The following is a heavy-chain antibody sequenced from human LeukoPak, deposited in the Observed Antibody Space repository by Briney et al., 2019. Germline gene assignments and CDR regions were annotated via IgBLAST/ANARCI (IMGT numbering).Heavy chain of an antibody. CDR1: GGSISGYY. Sequence: PSETLSLTCTVSGGSISGYYWSWIRQPPGKELEWIGYVHYSGTTNYNPPLKSRVTISVDTSKNQFSLKLSSVTAADTAVYYCARDVRSYFDYWGQGTLVTVSS. D-gene: IGHD6-6*01. V-gene: IGHV4-59*01. J-gene: IGHJ4*02. CDR3: ARDVRSYFDY. CDR2: VHYSGTT.